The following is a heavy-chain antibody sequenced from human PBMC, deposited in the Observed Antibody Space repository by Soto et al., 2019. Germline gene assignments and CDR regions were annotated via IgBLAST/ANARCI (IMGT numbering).Heavy chain of an antibody. V-gene: IGHV1-24*01. Sequence: ASVKVSCKVSGYTLTELSMHWVRQAPGKGLEWMGGFDPEDGETIYAQKFQGRVTMTEDTSTDTAYMELSSLRSADTAVYYCATGVDGYTYYYGMDVWGQGTTVTVSS. D-gene: IGHD3-16*01. CDR1: GYTLTELS. CDR3: ATGVDGYTYYYGMDV. CDR2: FDPEDGET. J-gene: IGHJ6*02.